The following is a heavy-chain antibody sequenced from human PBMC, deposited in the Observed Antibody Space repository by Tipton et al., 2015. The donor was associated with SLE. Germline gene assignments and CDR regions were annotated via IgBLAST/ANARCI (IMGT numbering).Heavy chain of an antibody. V-gene: IGHV3-7*01. CDR2: INQDGSEK. D-gene: IGHD3-22*01. J-gene: IGHJ3*02. CDR3: ARGFGSTYYYDSSGPYNDAFDI. Sequence: QLVQSGGGLVQPGGSLRLSCTASGFTVSSIYMSWVRQAPGKGLEWVANINQDGSEKNYVDSVKGRFTISRDNAKNSLYLQMNSLRAEDTAVYYCARGFGSTYYYDSSGPYNDAFDIWGQGTMVTVSS. CDR1: GFTVSSIY.